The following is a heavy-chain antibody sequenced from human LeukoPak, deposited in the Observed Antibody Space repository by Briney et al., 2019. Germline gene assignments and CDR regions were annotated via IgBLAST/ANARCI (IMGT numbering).Heavy chain of an antibody. CDR3: ARDRPPYYYEPSRNYYGMDV. D-gene: IGHD3-22*01. Sequence: GGSLRLSCAASGFTVSSNYMSWVRQAPGKGLEWVSVIYSGGSTYYADSVKGRFTISRDNSKNTLYLQMNSLRAEDTAVYYCARDRPPYYYEPSRNYYGMDVWGQGTTVTVSS. CDR1: GFTVSSNY. V-gene: IGHV3-66*01. J-gene: IGHJ6*02. CDR2: IYSGGST.